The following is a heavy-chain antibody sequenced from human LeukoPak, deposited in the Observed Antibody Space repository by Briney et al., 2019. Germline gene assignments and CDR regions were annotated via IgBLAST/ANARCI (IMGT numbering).Heavy chain of an antibody. V-gene: IGHV4-4*07. CDR3: ARHHMPYYYGSGSYLDY. CDR2: IYTSGST. CDR1: GGSISSYY. D-gene: IGHD3-10*01. J-gene: IGHJ4*02. Sequence: SETLSLTCTVSGGSISSYYWSWIRQPAGKGLEWIGRIYTSGSTNFNPSLKTRVTMSVDTSKNQFSLKLSSVTAADTAVYYCARHHMPYYYGSGSYLDYWGQGTLVTVSS.